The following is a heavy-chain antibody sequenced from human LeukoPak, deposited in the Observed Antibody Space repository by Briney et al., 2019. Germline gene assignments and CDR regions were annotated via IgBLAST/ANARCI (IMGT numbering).Heavy chain of an antibody. CDR2: ISSSSSYI. CDR3: ARDQGGDRNGDFDY. D-gene: IGHD3-16*01. V-gene: IGHV3-21*01. Sequence: KSGGSLRLSCAASGFTFSDDWMTWIRQPPGKGLEWVSSISSSSSYIYYADSVKGRFTISRDNAKNSLYLQMNSLRAEDTAVYYCARDQGGDRNGDFDYWGQGTLVTVSS. J-gene: IGHJ4*02. CDR1: GFTFSDDW.